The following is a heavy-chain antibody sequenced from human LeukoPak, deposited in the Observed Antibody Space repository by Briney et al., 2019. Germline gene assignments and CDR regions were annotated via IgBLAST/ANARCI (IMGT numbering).Heavy chain of an antibody. V-gene: IGHV4-39*07. Sequence: SETLSLTCTVSGGSISSSSYYWGWIHQPPGKGLEWIGSIYYSGSTYYNPSLKRRVTISVDTSKNQLSLKLSSVTAADTDVYYCARTTEGGYTDDYLYYYYMDVWGKGSTVTISS. CDR1: GGSISSSSYY. J-gene: IGHJ6*03. D-gene: IGHD5-18*01. CDR2: IYYSGST. CDR3: ARTTEGGYTDDYLYYYYMDV.